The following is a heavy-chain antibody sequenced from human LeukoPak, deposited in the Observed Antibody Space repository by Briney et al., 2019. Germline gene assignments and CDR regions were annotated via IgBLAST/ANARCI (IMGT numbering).Heavy chain of an antibody. J-gene: IGHJ6*02. CDR1: GGSFSGYY. D-gene: IGHD3-22*01. V-gene: IGHV4-34*01. CDR3: ARGPHYYDSAPRYYGMDV. CDR2: INHSGST. Sequence: SETLSLTCAVYGGSFSGYYWSWIRQPPGKGLEWIGEINHSGSTNYNPSLKSRVTISVDTSKNQFSLKLSSVTAADTAVYYCARGPHYYDSAPRYYGMDVWGQGTRSPSP.